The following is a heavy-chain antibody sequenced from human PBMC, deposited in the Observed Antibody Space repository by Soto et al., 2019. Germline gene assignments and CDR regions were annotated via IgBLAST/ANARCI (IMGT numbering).Heavy chain of an antibody. J-gene: IGHJ5*02. CDR2: IYYSGST. CDR1: GGSISSYY. CDR3: ATYRDGYNSNWFDP. Sequence: LSLTCTVSGGSISSYYWSWIRQPPGKGLEWIGYIYYSGSTNYNPSLKSRVTISVDTSKNQFSLKLSSVTAADTAVYYCATYRDGYNSNWFDPWGQGXLVTVYS. D-gene: IGHD5-12*01. V-gene: IGHV4-59*01.